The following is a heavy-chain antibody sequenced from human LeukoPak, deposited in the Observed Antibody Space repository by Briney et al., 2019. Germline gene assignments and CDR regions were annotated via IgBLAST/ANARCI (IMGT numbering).Heavy chain of an antibody. CDR2: ISASGSLT. D-gene: IGHD3-10*01. Sequence: GGSLRLSCAASGFTFSTYAMSRVRQAPGKGLEWVSGISASGSLTYYADSVKGRFTISRDNSKSILFLQMNSLTVEDTAVYYWAKGWFGETLYGPHDYWGQGTLVTVSS. CDR1: GFTFSTYA. V-gene: IGHV3-23*01. CDR3: AKGWFGETLYGPHDY. J-gene: IGHJ4*02.